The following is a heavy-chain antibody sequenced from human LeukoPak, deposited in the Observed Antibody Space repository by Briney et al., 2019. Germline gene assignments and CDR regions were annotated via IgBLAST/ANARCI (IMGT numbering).Heavy chain of an antibody. J-gene: IGHJ4*02. CDR1: VFTFSSYN. Sequence: GGSLRLSCAASVFTFSSYNMNWVRQAPGKGLEWVSSISSSSSYIYYADSVKGPFTISRDNAKNSLYLPMNRLRGEETAVYSCARDLKYSGSYGPCAYWGKGTLVTVSS. CDR3: ARDLKYSGSYGPCAY. V-gene: IGHV3-21*01. CDR2: ISSSSSYI. D-gene: IGHD1-26*01.